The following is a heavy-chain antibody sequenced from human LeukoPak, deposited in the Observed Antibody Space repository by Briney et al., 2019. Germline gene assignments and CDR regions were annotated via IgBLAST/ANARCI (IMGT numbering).Heavy chain of an antibody. CDR3: ARGYYDSSGYWPLGGYNWLDP. Sequence: GASVKVSCKASGYTFTSYDINWVRQATGQGLEWMGWMNPNSGNTGYAQKFQGRVTMTRNTSISTAYMELSSLRSEDTAVYYCARGYYDSSGYWPLGGYNWLDPWGQGTLVTVSS. J-gene: IGHJ5*02. D-gene: IGHD3-22*01. V-gene: IGHV1-8*01. CDR1: GYTFTSYD. CDR2: MNPNSGNT.